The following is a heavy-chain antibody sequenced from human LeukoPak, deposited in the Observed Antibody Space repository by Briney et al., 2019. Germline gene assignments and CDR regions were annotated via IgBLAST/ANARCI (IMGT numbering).Heavy chain of an antibody. V-gene: IGHV6-1*01. CDR2: TNYLSEWNY. J-gene: IGHJ3*02. CDR3: ARGQYTAFDI. D-gene: IGHD5-18*01. CDR1: GDSVFSSSVA. Sequence: SQTLSLTCAISGDSVFSSSVAWNWIRQSPSRGLEWLGRTNYLSEWNYDYADSVKGRININLDTSKNQLSLQLNSVTAEDTAIYFCARGQYTAFDIWGQGTVVTVSS.